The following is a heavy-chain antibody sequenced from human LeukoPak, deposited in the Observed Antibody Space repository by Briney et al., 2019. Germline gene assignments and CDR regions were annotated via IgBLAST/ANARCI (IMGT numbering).Heavy chain of an antibody. CDR2: IWHDGSYI. CDR3: TKVVQYTASTGTGLDY. Sequence: GGSPRLSCAASGFTFSYYGMHWVRQAPGKGLDWVAVIWHDGSYIYYADSVKGRFTISRDNSKNTVYLQMNSLRVEDTAIYYCTKVVQYTASTGTGLDYWGQGTLVTVSS. D-gene: IGHD6-13*01. V-gene: IGHV3-33*06. CDR1: GFTFSYYG. J-gene: IGHJ4*02.